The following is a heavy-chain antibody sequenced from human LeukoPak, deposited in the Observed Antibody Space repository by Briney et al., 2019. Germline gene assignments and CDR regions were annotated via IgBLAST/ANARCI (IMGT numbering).Heavy chain of an antibody. V-gene: IGHV4-38-2*02. CDR2: IYHSGST. CDR3: ARVPSGSYYNGGAFDI. CDR1: GYSISSGYY. D-gene: IGHD1-26*01. J-gene: IGHJ3*02. Sequence: PSETLSLTCTVSGYSISSGYYWGWIRQPPGKGLEWIGSIYHSGSTYYNPSLKSRVTISVDTSKNQFSLKLSSVTAADTAVYYCARVPSGSYYNGGAFDIWGQGTMVTVSS.